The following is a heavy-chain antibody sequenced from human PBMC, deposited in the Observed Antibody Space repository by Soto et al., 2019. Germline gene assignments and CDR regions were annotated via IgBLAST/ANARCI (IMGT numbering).Heavy chain of an antibody. Sequence: ASVKVSCKXSGYTFTSYGISWVRQAPGQGLEWMGWISAYNGNTNYAQKLQGRVTMTTDTSTSTAYMELRSLRSDDTAVYYCARHLGRSPSRYYYYYGMDVWGQGTTVTVSS. J-gene: IGHJ6*02. V-gene: IGHV1-18*01. CDR1: GYTFTSYG. CDR3: ARHLGRSPSRYYYYYGMDV. D-gene: IGHD2-15*01. CDR2: ISAYNGNT.